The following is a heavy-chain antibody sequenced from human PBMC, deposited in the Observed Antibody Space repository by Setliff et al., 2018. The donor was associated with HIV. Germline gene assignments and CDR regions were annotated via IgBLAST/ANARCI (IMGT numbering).Heavy chain of an antibody. Sequence: PSETLSLTCTVSGGSISSNHYFWGWIRQPPGKGLEWIATMYYTGSTFYNPSLKSRLTMSVDTSKNQCSLRLHSVTAADTAVYYCSRREGTAAAGTYYMDVWGKGTTVTVSS. J-gene: IGHJ6*03. CDR3: SRREGTAAAGTYYMDV. CDR2: MYYTGST. CDR1: GGSISSNHYF. D-gene: IGHD6-13*01. V-gene: IGHV4-39*01.